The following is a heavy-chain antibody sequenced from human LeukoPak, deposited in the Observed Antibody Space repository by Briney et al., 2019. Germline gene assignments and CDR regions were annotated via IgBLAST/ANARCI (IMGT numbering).Heavy chain of an antibody. CDR3: ARGPPQYYYDSSGYGDY. J-gene: IGHJ4*02. CDR2: ISSSGSTI. Sequence: SGGSLRLSCAASGFTFSSYEMNWVRQAPGKGLEWVSYISSSGSTIYYADSVKGRFTISRDNAKNSLYLQMNSLRAEDTAVYYCARGPPQYYYDSSGYGDYWGQGTLVTVSS. V-gene: IGHV3-48*03. CDR1: GFTFSSYE. D-gene: IGHD3-22*01.